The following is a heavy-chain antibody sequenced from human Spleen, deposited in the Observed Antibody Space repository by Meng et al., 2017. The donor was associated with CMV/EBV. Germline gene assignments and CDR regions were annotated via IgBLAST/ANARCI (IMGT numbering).Heavy chain of an antibody. D-gene: IGHD5-12*01. V-gene: IGHV3-30*04. Sequence: GESLKISCAASGFTFSSYAMHWVRQAPGKGLEWVAVISYDGGNKYYADSVKGRFTISRDNSKNTLYLQMNSLRAEDTAVYYCARPIVATIYYYYYYGMDVWGQGTTVTVSS. CDR1: GFTFSSYA. CDR3: ARPIVATIYYYYYYGMDV. CDR2: ISYDGGNK. J-gene: IGHJ6*02.